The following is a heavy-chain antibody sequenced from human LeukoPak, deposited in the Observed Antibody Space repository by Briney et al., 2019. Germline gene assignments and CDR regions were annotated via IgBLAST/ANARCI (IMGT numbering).Heavy chain of an antibody. CDR2: INPSGGSR. CDR1: GYTFTTYY. D-gene: IGHD3-22*01. J-gene: IGHJ4*02. Sequence: ASVKVSCKASGYTFTTYYIHWVRQAPGQGLEWMGIINPSGGSRSYAQKLQGRVTMTRDTSTSTVYMELSSLRSEDTAMYYCARDLGVYDSSGYYYRGLDYWGQGTLVTVSS. V-gene: IGHV1-46*01. CDR3: ARDLGVYDSSGYYYRGLDY.